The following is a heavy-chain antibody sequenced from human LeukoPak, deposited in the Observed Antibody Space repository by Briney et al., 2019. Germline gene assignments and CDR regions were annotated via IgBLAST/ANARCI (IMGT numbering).Heavy chain of an antibody. J-gene: IGHJ4*02. CDR3: AKVLHPYSSQPIFDY. CDR2: VSGSGSGT. D-gene: IGHD2-15*01. Sequence: GGSLRLSCTASGFTFYNYAMNWVRQAPGKVLEWVSTVSGSGSGTYYADSVTGRLTISRDNSKNTVYLQINSLRAEDTAVYYCAKVLHPYSSQPIFDYWGQGTLVTVSS. V-gene: IGHV3-23*01. CDR1: GFTFYNYA.